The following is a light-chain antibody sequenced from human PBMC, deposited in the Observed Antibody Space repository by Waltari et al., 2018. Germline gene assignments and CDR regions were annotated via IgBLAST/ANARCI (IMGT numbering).Light chain of an antibody. V-gene: IGKV3-11*01. Sequence: ETVLTQSPATLSLSPGERATLPCRPSEDVSIYLAWYQQKPGQAPRLLIYDASNRASGIPARFSGSGSGTDFTLTISSLEPEDFALYYCQQRRNWPPLTFGGGTKVE. CDR2: DAS. CDR3: QQRRNWPPLT. J-gene: IGKJ4*01. CDR1: EDVSIY.